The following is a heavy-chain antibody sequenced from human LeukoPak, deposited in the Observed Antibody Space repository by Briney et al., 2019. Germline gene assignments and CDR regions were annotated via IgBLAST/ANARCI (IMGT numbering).Heavy chain of an antibody. CDR2: ISAYNGNT. Sequence: ASVTVSFTASGYTFTSYGISWVRQAPGQGLEWVGWISAYNGNTNYAQKLQGRVTMTTDTSTSTAYMELRSLRSDDTAVYYCAREGRGYSSGWTNYYYYGMDVWGQGTTVTVSS. CDR1: GYTFTSYG. V-gene: IGHV1-18*01. J-gene: IGHJ6*02. D-gene: IGHD6-19*01. CDR3: AREGRGYSSGWTNYYYYGMDV.